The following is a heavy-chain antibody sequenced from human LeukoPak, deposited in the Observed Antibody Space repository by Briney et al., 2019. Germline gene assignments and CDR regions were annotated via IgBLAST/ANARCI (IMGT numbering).Heavy chain of an antibody. CDR3: VKDLMRDIWFGDS. V-gene: IGHV3-23*01. CDR2: ISGSGGST. D-gene: IGHD3-10*01. CDR1: GFTFSSYG. J-gene: IGHJ5*02. Sequence: GGSLRLSCAASGFTFSSYGMSWARQAPGKGLEWGSAISGSGGSTYYADSVKGRFTISRDNAKNSLYLQMNSLRAEDTAVYYCVKDLMRDIWFGDSWGQGTLVTVSS.